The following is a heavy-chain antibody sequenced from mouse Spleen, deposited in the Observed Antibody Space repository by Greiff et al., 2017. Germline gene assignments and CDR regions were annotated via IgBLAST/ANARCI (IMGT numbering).Heavy chain of an antibody. V-gene: IGHV1-19*01. CDR3: ARDGYPYYFDY. J-gene: IGHJ2*01. CDR1: GYTFTDYY. CDR2: INPYNGGT. Sequence: VQLQQSGPVLVKPGASVKMSCKASGYTFTDYYMNWVKQSHGKSLEWIGVINPYNGGTSYNQKFKGKATLTVDKSSSTAYMELNSLTSEDSAVYYCARDGYPYYFDYWGQGTTLTVSS. D-gene: IGHD2-3*01.